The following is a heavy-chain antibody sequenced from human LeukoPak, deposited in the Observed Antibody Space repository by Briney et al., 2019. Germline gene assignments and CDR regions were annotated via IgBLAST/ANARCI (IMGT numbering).Heavy chain of an antibody. CDR1: GYSISSGYY. V-gene: IGHV4-38-2*01. J-gene: IGHJ5*02. CDR3: ARRGGSGSSHWFDP. D-gene: IGHD6-6*01. CDR2: IYDSGST. Sequence: PSETLSLTCGVSGYSISSGYYWGWIRQPPGKGLEWIGSIYDSGSTYYNPSLKSRVTISIDTSKNQFSLKVTSVTAADTAVYYCARRGGSGSSHWFDPWGQGTLVTVSS.